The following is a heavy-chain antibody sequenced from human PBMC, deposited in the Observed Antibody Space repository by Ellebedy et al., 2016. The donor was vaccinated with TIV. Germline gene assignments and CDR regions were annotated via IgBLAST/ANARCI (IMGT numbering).Heavy chain of an antibody. CDR3: VKDLSNTGSYIHPFDY. D-gene: IGHD2-2*02. CDR1: GFPFSSFA. J-gene: IGHJ4*02. Sequence: GESLKISCSASGFPFSSFALHWVLKAPGQGLKHVSAINADGDTYFADSVKGRFTISRDNSKNTLYLQMSSLTTEDTAVYYCVKDLSNTGSYIHPFDYWGQGTLVTVSS. V-gene: IGHV3-64D*06. CDR2: INADGDT.